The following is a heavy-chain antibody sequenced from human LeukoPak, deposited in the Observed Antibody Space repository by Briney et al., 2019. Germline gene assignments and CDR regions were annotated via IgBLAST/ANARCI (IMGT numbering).Heavy chain of an antibody. Sequence: GGSLRLSCAASGFTFSSYAINWVRQAPGKGLEWVSSISSSGAFIYYADSVKGRFTISRDNAKNSLYLQMNSLRAEDMALYYCAKGAIFGVALDGVFDYWGQGTLVTVSS. D-gene: IGHD3-3*01. V-gene: IGHV3-21*04. CDR1: GFTFSSYA. CDR2: ISSSGAFI. J-gene: IGHJ4*02. CDR3: AKGAIFGVALDGVFDY.